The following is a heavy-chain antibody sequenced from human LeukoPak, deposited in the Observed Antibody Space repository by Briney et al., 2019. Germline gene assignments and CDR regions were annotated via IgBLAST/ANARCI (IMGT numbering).Heavy chain of an antibody. CDR2: IIPIFGTA. D-gene: IGHD2-8*01. J-gene: IGHJ4*02. Sequence: SVKVSCKASGGTFSSYAISWVRQAPGQGLEWMGGIIPIFGTANYAQKFQGRVTITADESTSTAYMELSSLRSEDTAVYYCANQYCTNGVCFPDFDYWGQGTLVTVSS. V-gene: IGHV1-69*13. CDR1: GGTFSSYA. CDR3: ANQYCTNGVCFPDFDY.